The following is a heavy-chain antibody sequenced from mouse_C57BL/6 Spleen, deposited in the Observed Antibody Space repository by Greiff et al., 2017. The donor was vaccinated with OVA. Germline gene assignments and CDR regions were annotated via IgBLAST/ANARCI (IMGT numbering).Heavy chain of an antibody. CDR3: ARFYYDDDGGVFMDY. D-gene: IGHD2-4*01. Sequence: EVQLQESGPELVKPGASVKISCKASGYTFTDYYMNWVKQSHGKSLEWIGDINPNNGGTSYNQKFKGKATLTVDKSSSTAYMELRSLTSEDSAVYYCARFYYDDDGGVFMDYWGQGTSVTVSS. CDR2: INPNNGGT. J-gene: IGHJ4*01. CDR1: GYTFTDYY. V-gene: IGHV1-26*01.